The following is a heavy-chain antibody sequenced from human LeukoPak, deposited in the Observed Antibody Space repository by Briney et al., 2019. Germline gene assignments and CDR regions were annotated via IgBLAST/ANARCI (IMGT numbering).Heavy chain of an antibody. CDR3: ARPTGGDAFDI. CDR2: ISYDGRNK. J-gene: IGHJ3*02. Sequence: PGGSLRLSCAASGFTFSSYGMHWVRQAPGKGLEWVAVISYDGRNKFYADSVKGRFTISRDNAKNTLYLQMNSLRAEDTAVYYCARPTGGDAFDIWGQGTMVTVSS. D-gene: IGHD1-26*01. V-gene: IGHV3-30*03. CDR1: GFTFSSYG.